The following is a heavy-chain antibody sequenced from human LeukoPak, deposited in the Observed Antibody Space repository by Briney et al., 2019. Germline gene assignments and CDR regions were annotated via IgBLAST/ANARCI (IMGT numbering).Heavy chain of an antibody. CDR3: ARRYSSSWYYFDY. J-gene: IGHJ4*02. CDR1: GFTFSSYA. CDR2: ISGSGGST. V-gene: IGHV3-23*01. D-gene: IGHD6-13*01. Sequence: GSLRLSCAASGFTFSSYAMSWVRQAPGKGLEWVSAISGSGGSTYYADSVKGRFTISRDNSKNTLYLQMNSLRAEDTAVYYCARRYSSSWYYFDYWGQGTLVTVSS.